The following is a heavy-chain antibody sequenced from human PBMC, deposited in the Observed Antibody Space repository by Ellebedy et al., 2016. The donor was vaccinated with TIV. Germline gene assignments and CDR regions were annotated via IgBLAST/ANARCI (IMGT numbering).Heavy chain of an antibody. CDR1: GFGFSTNG. CDR3: AKETKWLMWSFDN. Sequence: GESLKISCAASGFGFSTNGMHWVRQAPGKGLEWVAVITYDASNTYYGGSVKGRFTISRDNSKNTLYLQMNSLTEEDTAVYYCAKETKWLMWSFDNWGQGPLVTFPP. J-gene: IGHJ4*02. V-gene: IGHV3-30*18. D-gene: IGHD5-12*01. CDR2: ITYDASNT.